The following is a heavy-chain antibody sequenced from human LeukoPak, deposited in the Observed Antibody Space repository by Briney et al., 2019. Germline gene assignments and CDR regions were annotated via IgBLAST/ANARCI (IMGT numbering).Heavy chain of an antibody. CDR2: INPNNGGT. V-gene: IGHV1-2*02. CDR3: AAREYYYGSGSPGAFDI. J-gene: IGHJ3*02. CDR1: GYTFTGYY. Sequence: ASVKVSCKASGYTFTGYYIHWVRQAPGQGLELMGWINPNNGGTNYAQKLQGRVTMTTDTSTSTAYMELSSLRSEDTAVYYCAAREYYYGSGSPGAFDIWGQGTMVTVSS. D-gene: IGHD3-10*01.